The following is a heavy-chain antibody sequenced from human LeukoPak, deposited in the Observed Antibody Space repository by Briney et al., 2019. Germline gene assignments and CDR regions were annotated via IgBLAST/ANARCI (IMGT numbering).Heavy chain of an antibody. CDR3: ARDLEGRDGYNNDYYYYMDV. D-gene: IGHD5-24*01. J-gene: IGHJ6*03. CDR2: IDTSGCA. V-gene: IGHV4-61*02. Sequence: SETLSLTCTVSGGSISSGSYYWSWIRQRAGKGLEWIGRIDTSGCANYNPCRMSRVTISLDTSKNQFSLKLSSVTAADTAVYYCARDLEGRDGYNNDYYYYMDVWGKGTTVTISS. CDR1: GGSISSGSYY.